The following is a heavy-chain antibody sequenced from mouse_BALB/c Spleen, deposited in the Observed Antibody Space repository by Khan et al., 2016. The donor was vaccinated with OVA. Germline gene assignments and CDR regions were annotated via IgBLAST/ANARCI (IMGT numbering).Heavy chain of an antibody. CDR1: GLNIKETY. D-gene: IGHD6-1*01. Sequence: VQLKQSGAELVKSGATVKLSCTASGLNIKETYMHWLKQLPEPGLAWIGRLDPQNGNTIYDTTFQDNATLTAVTSFNTPYLQRSSLTSEDTAVYYCARIAGKWGQGTTLTVSS. V-gene: IGHV14-3*02. CDR3: ARIAGK. CDR2: LDPQNGNT. J-gene: IGHJ2*01.